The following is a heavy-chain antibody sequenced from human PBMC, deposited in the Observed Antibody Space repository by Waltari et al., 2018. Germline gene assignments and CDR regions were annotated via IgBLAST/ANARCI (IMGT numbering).Heavy chain of an antibody. Sequence: QVQLQESGPGLVKPSETLSLTCTVSGGSISSDYWSWIRQPPGKGLEWIANIYSGGTTNYNPSLKSRVTISIDTLKRQFSLKLSSVTAADTVVYYCAKQGVRGGFDYWGQGTLVTVSS. J-gene: IGHJ4*02. D-gene: IGHD3-10*01. CDR3: AKQGVRGGFDY. CDR2: IYSGGTT. CDR1: GGSISSDY. V-gene: IGHV4-59*01.